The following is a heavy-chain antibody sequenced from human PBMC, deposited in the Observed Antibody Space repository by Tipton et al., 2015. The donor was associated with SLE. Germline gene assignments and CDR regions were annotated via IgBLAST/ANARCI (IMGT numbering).Heavy chain of an antibody. J-gene: IGHJ4*02. Sequence: LRLSCTVSGGSISGYYWSWIRQPAGKGLEWIGRVYSSGNAIYNPSIKSRITLSLDTSKNQFSLRVNSVTAADTAVYYCARGGGSYYDYWGQGTLVTVSS. CDR3: ARGGGSYYDY. CDR1: GGSISGYY. CDR2: VYSSGNA. V-gene: IGHV4-4*07. D-gene: IGHD1-26*01.